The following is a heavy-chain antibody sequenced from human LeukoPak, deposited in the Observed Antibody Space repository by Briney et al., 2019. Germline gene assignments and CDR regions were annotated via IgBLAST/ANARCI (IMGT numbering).Heavy chain of an antibody. CDR3: ARDLVRYCSGGSCYS. J-gene: IGHJ4*02. V-gene: IGHV4-4*02. CDR2: IYHSGST. Sequence: PSGTLSLTCAVSGGSISSSNWWSWVRQPPGKGLEWIGEIYHSGSTNYNPPLKSRVTISVDKSKNQFSLKLSSVTAADTAVYYCARDLVRYCSGGSCYSWGQGTLVTVSS. CDR1: GGSISSSNW. D-gene: IGHD2-15*01.